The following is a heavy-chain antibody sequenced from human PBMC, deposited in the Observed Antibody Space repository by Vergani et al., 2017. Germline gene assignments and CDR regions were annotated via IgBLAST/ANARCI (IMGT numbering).Heavy chain of an antibody. Sequence: QVQLQESGPGLVKPSETLSLTCAVSGSSINSDFYWGWIRQPPGKGLEWIATIYPSGNTYYNPSLNSRLTMSVDTSKTQFSLKLSSVTAADTAMYYCARAADQRLHNRHIVARFVFDSWGQGILVTVSS. CDR3: ARAADQRLHNRHIVARFVFDS. J-gene: IGHJ4*02. V-gene: IGHV4-38-2*01. CDR1: GSSINSDFY. D-gene: IGHD5-12*01. CDR2: IYPSGNT.